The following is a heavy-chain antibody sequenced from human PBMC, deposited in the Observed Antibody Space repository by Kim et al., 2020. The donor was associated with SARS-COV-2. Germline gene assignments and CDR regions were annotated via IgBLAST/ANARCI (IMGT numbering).Heavy chain of an antibody. D-gene: IGHD5-12*01. J-gene: IGHJ6*02. Sequence: YVASVEGRFTVARDNARSSLYLQMNSLIADDTAVYYCARIRVATPYYGMDVWGQGTTVTVSS. CDR3: ARIRVATPYYGMDV. V-gene: IGHV3-7*01.